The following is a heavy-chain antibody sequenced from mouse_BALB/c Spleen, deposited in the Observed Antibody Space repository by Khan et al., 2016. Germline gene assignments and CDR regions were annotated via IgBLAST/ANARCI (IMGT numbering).Heavy chain of an antibody. CDR1: GFDFSRYW. CDR2: INPDSSTI. D-gene: IGHD1-2*01. Sequence: EVKLLESGGGLVQPGGSLKLSCAASGFDFSRYWMSWVRQAPGKGLEWIGEINPDSSTINYTPSLKDKFIISRENAKNTRYLQMSKVRSEDTALYFCARLHYYGYMNYWGQGTTLTVSS. J-gene: IGHJ2*01. CDR3: ARLHYYGYMNY. V-gene: IGHV4-1*02.